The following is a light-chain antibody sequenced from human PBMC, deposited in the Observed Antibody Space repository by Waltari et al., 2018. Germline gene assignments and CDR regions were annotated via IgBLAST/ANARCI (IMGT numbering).Light chain of an antibody. Sequence: SSALTQDPAVSVALGETVKITCQGDSVTTYYRSWYQQKPGQAPVLVIHGKNIRPSGIPDRLSGSRSGNTASLTVAGAQAEDEADYYCNSRDTSGFPVVFGGGTKVTVL. CDR1: SVTTYY. V-gene: IGLV3-19*01. CDR2: GKN. CDR3: NSRDTSGFPVV. J-gene: IGLJ2*01.